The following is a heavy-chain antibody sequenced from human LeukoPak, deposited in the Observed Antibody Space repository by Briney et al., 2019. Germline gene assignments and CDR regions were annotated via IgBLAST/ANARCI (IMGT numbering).Heavy chain of an antibody. J-gene: IGHJ6*03. V-gene: IGHV3-30*02. D-gene: IGHD3-10*01. CDR1: GFTFSSYG. CDR2: IRYDGSNK. Sequence: GGSLRLSCAASGFTFSSYGMHWVRQAPGKGLEWVAFIRYDGSNKYYADSVKGRFTISRDNSKNTLYLQMNSLRAEDTAVYYCAKDLKSMLRGVMVGYMDVWGKGTTVTISS. CDR3: AKDLKSMLRGVMVGYMDV.